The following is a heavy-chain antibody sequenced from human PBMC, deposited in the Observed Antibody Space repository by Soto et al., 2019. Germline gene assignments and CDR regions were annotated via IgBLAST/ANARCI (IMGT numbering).Heavy chain of an antibody. CDR2: ISDDGNNK. CDR1: GFTFSSYG. V-gene: IGHV3-30*18. J-gene: IGHJ6*02. Sequence: QLVESGGGVVQPGSSLRLSCAASGFTFSSYGMHWVRQAPGKGLKWVAVISDDGNNKYYVDSVKGRFTISRDNSENTLYLQMNSLRADDTAVYYCAKAIVGATPHYRGMDVWGPGTPVTVSS. D-gene: IGHD1-26*01. CDR3: AKAIVGATPHYRGMDV.